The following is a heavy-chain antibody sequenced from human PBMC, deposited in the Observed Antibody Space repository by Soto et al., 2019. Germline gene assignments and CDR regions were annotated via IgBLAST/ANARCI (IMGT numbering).Heavy chain of an antibody. CDR1: GFTFSSYA. CDR2: ISYDGSNK. Sequence: QVQLVESGGGVVQPGRSLRLSCAASGFTFSSYAMHWVRQAPGKGLEWVAVISYDGSNKYYADSVKGRFTISRDNSKNTLYLQMNRLRAEDTAVYYCATSYSSSSGQGYWGQGTLVTVSS. V-gene: IGHV3-30-3*01. CDR3: ATSYSSSSGQGY. J-gene: IGHJ4*02. D-gene: IGHD6-6*01.